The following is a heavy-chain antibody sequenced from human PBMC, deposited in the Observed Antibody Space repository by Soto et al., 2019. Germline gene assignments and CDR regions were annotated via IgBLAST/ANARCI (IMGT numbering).Heavy chain of an antibody. Sequence: PXXTLSLTCTVSCASVSSGTYYWSWIRQPTGKGLEWIXYIYHXSGTNKYNPSLXSPVTISXXRSEQQFSLTPTYVTAEDTAVYYCARDQGYIDVWGKGTTVTVYS. CDR3: ARDQGYIDV. J-gene: IGHJ6*03. CDR1: CASVSSGTYY. V-gene: IGHV4-61*01. CDR2: IYHXSGTN.